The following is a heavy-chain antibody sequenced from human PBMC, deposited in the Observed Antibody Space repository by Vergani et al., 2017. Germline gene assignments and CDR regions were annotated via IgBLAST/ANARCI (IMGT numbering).Heavy chain of an antibody. D-gene: IGHD1-14*01. CDR3: ARSIVSRNPPDYFDN. J-gene: IGHJ4*02. V-gene: IGHV4-34*11. Sequence: QVQLQQWGAGLLKPSETLSLTYAVYGGSFSGYYWSWIRQTPGEGLEWIGYVEDSGYFNYNPSLKTRVSMSSDTSNNQFSLMLSSVTVADTAVYYCARSIVSRNPPDYFDNWGQGTLVTVSS. CDR2: VEDSGYF. CDR1: GGSFSGYY.